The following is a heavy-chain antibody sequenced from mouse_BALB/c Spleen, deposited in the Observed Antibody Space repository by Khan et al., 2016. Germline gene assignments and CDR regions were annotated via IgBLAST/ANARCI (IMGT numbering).Heavy chain of an antibody. CDR2: INPDSSTI. Sequence: EVKLLESGGGLVQPGGSLKLSCAASGFDFSRYWMSWVRQAPGKGLEWIGEINPDSSTINYTPSLKDKFIISRDNAKNKLYLQMSKVSSEDKARYYCASTFWYFDFWGAGTTVTVSS. V-gene: IGHV4-1*02. J-gene: IGHJ1*01. CDR1: GFDFSRYW. CDR3: ASTFWYFDF.